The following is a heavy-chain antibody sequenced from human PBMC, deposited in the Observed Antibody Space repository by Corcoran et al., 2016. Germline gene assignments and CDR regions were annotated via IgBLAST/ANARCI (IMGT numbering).Heavy chain of an antibody. D-gene: IGHD6-13*01. CDR2: IYYSGST. V-gene: IGHV4-39*01. CDR3: ARLVAAAGGYFDY. Sequence: QLQLQESGPGLVKPSETLSLTCTVSGGSISSSSYYWGWIRQPPGKGLEWIGSIYYSGSTYYNPSLKSRVTITVDTSNNQFSLKLSSVTAAATAVYYCARLVAAAGGYFDYWGQGALVTVSS. J-gene: IGHJ4*02. CDR1: GGSISSSSYY.